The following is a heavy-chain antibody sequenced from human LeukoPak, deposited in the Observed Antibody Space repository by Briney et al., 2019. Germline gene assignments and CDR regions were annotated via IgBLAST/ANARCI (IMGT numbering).Heavy chain of an antibody. CDR2: INYSGNT. D-gene: IGHD3-22*01. Sequence: SETLSLTCALYGGSFSGYYWSWIRQPPGKGLEWIGEINYSGNTNYNPSLKSRVIISVDTSKNQFSLKLTSVTAADTAMYYCARIDSSGFSFDYWGQGTLVTVSS. J-gene: IGHJ4*02. CDR3: ARIDSSGFSFDY. CDR1: GGSFSGYY. V-gene: IGHV4-34*01.